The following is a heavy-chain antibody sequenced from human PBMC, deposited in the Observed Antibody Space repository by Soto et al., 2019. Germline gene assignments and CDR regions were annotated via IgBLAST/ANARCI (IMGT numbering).Heavy chain of an antibody. Sequence: SVKVSCKASGGTFSSYAISWVRQAPGQGLEWMGGIIPIFGTANYAQKFQGRVTITADESTSTAYMELSSLRSEDTAVYYCASGHCSGGSCPKGDAFDIWGQGTMVPVSS. CDR2: IIPIFGTA. J-gene: IGHJ3*02. V-gene: IGHV1-69*13. CDR1: GGTFSSYA. D-gene: IGHD2-15*01. CDR3: ASGHCSGGSCPKGDAFDI.